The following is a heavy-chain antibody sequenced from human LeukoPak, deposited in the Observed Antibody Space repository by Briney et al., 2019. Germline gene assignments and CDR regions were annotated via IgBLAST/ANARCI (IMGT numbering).Heavy chain of an antibody. CDR1: GGSISSGGYY. CDR2: IYYSGST. J-gene: IGHJ5*02. Sequence: SETLSLTCTVSGGSISSGGYYWSWIRQHPGKGLEWIGYIYYSGSTYYNPSLKSRVTISVDTSKNQFSLKLSSVTAADTAVYYCARVGCSGGSCYSSPPDWFDPWGQGTLVTVSS. D-gene: IGHD2-15*01. CDR3: ARVGCSGGSCYSSPPDWFDP. V-gene: IGHV4-31*03.